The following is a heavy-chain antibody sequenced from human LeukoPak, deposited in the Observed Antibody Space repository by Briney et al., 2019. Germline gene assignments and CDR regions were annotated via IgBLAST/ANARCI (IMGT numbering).Heavy chain of an antibody. D-gene: IGHD4-23*01. V-gene: IGHV4-39*01. CDR1: GGSISSSSYY. J-gene: IGHJ3*02. CDR3: ARRHAHLLDGDNSQFVFNI. Sequence: SETLSLTCTVSGGSISSSSYYWGWIRQPPGKGLEWIGSIYYSGSTYYNPSLKSRVTISVDTSKNQFSLKLSSVTAADTAVYYCARRHAHLLDGDNSQFVFNIWGQGTMVTVSS. CDR2: IYYSGST.